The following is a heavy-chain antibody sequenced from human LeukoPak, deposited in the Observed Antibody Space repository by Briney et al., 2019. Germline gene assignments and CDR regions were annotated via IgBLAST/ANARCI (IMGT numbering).Heavy chain of an antibody. CDR1: GYTFTSYD. Sequence: ASVKVSCKASGYTFTSYDINWVRQATGQGLEWMGWMNPNSGNTGYAQKFQGRVTMTRNTSISTAYMELSSLRSEDTAVYYCARGRDGYNYPDFDYWGQGTLVTVSS. CDR2: MNPNSGNT. D-gene: IGHD5-24*01. J-gene: IGHJ4*02. CDR3: ARGRDGYNYPDFDY. V-gene: IGHV1-8*01.